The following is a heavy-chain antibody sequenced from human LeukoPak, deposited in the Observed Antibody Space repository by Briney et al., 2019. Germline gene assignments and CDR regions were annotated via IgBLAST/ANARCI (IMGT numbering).Heavy chain of an antibody. J-gene: IGHJ4*02. V-gene: IGHV3-23*01. D-gene: IGHD6-13*01. CDR1: GFTFSSYA. CDR2: ISGSGGST. CDR3: AKVRAAGTEFDY. Sequence: GGPLRLSCAASGFTFSSYAMSWVRQAPGKGLEWVSAISGSGGSTYYADSVKGPFTISRDNSKNTLYLQMNSLRAEDTAVYYCAKVRAAGTEFDYWGQGTLVTVSS.